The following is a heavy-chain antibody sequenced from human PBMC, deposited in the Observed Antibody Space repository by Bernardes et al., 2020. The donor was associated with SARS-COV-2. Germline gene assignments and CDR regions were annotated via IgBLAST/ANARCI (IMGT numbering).Heavy chain of an antibody. V-gene: IGHV3-33*08. CDR1: GFTFSSYS. D-gene: IGHD3-10*01. Sequence: GSLRLSCSASGFTFSSYSMHWVRQAPGKGLEWVAVIWHDGGNKVYAESVKGRFTISRDNSKNTLYLQMNSLRAEDTAVFYCAGYGSGSYKWFDPWGQGTLVTVSS. J-gene: IGHJ5*02. CDR3: AGYGSGSYKWFDP. CDR2: IWHDGGNK.